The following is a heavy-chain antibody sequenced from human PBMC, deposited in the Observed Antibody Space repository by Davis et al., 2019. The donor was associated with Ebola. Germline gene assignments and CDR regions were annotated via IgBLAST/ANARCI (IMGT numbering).Heavy chain of an antibody. CDR1: GFTFSNYD. J-gene: IGHJ4*02. D-gene: IGHD4-11*01. Sequence: GESLKISCAASGFTFSNYDMHWVRQATGKGLEWVSAIGTAGDTYYPGSVKGRFTISRDNSKNTLYLQMNSLRPEDTAVYYCARDSDDYSFDYWGQGTLVTVSS. V-gene: IGHV3-13*01. CDR2: IGTAGDT. CDR3: ARDSDDYSFDY.